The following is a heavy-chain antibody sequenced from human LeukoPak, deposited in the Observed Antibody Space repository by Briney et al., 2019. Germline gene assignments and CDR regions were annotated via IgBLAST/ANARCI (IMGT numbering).Heavy chain of an antibody. CDR1: GYIFTGHY. Sequence: ASVKVSCKPSGYIFTGHYMHWVRQAPGQGLEWMGRIYPYNGDTKYAQKFQGRVTMTRDTSITTAYMELSSLRSDDTAVYYCARVVYCGGHCSSRYYYGMDVWGQGTTVTVSS. V-gene: IGHV1-2*06. CDR3: ARVVYCGGHCSSRYYYGMDV. D-gene: IGHD2-21*02. CDR2: IYPYNGDT. J-gene: IGHJ6*02.